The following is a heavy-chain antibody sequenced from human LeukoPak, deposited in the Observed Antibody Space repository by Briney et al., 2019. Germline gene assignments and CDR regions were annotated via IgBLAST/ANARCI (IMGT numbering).Heavy chain of an antibody. CDR2: IYTSGST. CDR1: GGSISSGSYY. CDR3: ARVTGRSGGYYYYYMDV. Sequence: PSQTLSLTCTVSGGSISSGSYYWSWIRQPAGKGLEWIGRIYTSGSTNYNPSLKSRVTISVDTSKNQFSLQLNSVTPEDTAVYYCARVTGRSGGYYYYYMDVWGKGTTVTVSS. D-gene: IGHD7-27*01. V-gene: IGHV4-61*02. J-gene: IGHJ6*03.